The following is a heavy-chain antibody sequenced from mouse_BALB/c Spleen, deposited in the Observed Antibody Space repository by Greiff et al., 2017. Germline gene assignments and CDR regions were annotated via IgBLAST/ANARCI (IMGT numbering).Heavy chain of an antibody. CDR1: GYTFTSYT. V-gene: IGHV1-4*01. D-gene: IGHD4-1*01. Sequence: QVQLQQSGAELARPGASVKMSCKASGYTFTSYTMHWVKQRPGQGLEWIGYINPSSGYTNYNQKFKDKATLTADKSSSTAYMQLSSLTSEDSAVYDCARDANVWYFDVWGAGTTVTVSS. CDR3: ARDANVWYFDV. J-gene: IGHJ1*01. CDR2: INPSSGYT.